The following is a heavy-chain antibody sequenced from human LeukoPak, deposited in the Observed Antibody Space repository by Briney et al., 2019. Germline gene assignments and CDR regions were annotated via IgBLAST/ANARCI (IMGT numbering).Heavy chain of an antibody. J-gene: IGHJ5*02. Sequence: SETLSLTCTVSGGSISSGGYYWSWIRQHPGKGLGWIGYIYYSGSTYYNPSLKSRVTISVDTSKNQFSLKLSSVTAADTAVYYCARDHPSGYSYGRSVGGFDPWGQGTLVTVSS. CDR1: GGSISSGGYY. D-gene: IGHD5-18*01. CDR3: ARDHPSGYSYGRSVGGFDP. CDR2: IYYSGST. V-gene: IGHV4-31*03.